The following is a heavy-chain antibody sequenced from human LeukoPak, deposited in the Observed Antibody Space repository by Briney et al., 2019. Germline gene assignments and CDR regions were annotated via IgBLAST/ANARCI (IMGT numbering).Heavy chain of an antibody. CDR2: INPNSGVT. V-gene: IGHV1-2*02. D-gene: IGHD3-16*02. CDR3: ARQQEVSGYFDY. J-gene: IGHJ4*02. Sequence: ASVKVSCKASGYRFTGCYMHWVRQAPGQGLEWMVWINPNSGVTNYAQNFQGRVSMTRDTSISTAYMELSRLRSDDTAVYYCARQQEVSGYFDYWGQGTLVTVSS. CDR1: GYRFTGCY.